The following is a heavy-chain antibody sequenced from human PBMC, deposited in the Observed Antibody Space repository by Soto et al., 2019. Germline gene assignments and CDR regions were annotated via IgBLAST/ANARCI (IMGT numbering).Heavy chain of an antibody. CDR1: GFTFSSYA. Sequence: EVQLLESGGGLVQPGGSLRLSCAASGFTFSSYAMSWVRQAPGKGLEWVSAISGSGGSTYYADSVKGRFTISRDNSKNTLYLQMNSLRAEDTAVYYCAKDFVLEVVIISDAFDIWGQGTMVTVSS. CDR2: ISGSGGST. J-gene: IGHJ3*02. D-gene: IGHD3-3*01. CDR3: AKDFVLEVVIISDAFDI. V-gene: IGHV3-23*01.